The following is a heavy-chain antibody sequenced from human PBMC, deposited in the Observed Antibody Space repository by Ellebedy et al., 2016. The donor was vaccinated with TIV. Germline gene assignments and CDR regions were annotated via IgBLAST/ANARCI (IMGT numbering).Heavy chain of an antibody. CDR3: ARDGAVTTVFDY. J-gene: IGHJ4*02. Sequence: AASVKVSCKASGYTFTDYYIHWVRQAPGQGLEWMGWINPNSGGTNYAQKFQGWVTMTRDTSISTAYTELSRLRSDDTAVYYCARDGAVTTVFDYWGQGTLVTVSS. V-gene: IGHV1-2*04. CDR2: INPNSGGT. CDR1: GYTFTDYY. D-gene: IGHD4-17*01.